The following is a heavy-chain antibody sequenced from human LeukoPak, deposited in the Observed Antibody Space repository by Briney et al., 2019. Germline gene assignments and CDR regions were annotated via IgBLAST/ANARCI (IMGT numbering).Heavy chain of an antibody. CDR1: GFTFSSYS. CDR2: INSDGSST. J-gene: IGHJ3*02. Sequence: GGSLRLSCAASGFTFSSYSMNWVRQAPGKGLVWVSRINSDGSSTSYADSVKGRFTISRDNAKNTLYLQMNSLRAEDTAVYYCASPMTFYAFDIWGQGTMVTVSS. CDR3: ASPMTFYAFDI. V-gene: IGHV3-74*01. D-gene: IGHD3/OR15-3a*01.